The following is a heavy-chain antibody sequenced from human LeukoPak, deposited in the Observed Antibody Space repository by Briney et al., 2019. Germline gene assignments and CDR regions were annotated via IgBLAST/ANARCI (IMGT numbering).Heavy chain of an antibody. Sequence: ASVKVSCKASGYTFTSYDINWVRQATGQGLEWMGWMNPNSGNTGYAQKFQGRVTMTRNTSISTAYMELSSLRSEDTAVYYCARDRTIFGVVMRWYFDLWGQGTTVTVSS. CDR2: MNPNSGNT. CDR3: ARDRTIFGVVMRWYFDL. D-gene: IGHD3-3*01. CDR1: GYTFTSYD. J-gene: IGHJ6*02. V-gene: IGHV1-8*01.